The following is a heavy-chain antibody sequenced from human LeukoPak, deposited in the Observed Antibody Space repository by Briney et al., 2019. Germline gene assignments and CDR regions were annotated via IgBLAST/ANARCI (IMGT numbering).Heavy chain of an antibody. D-gene: IGHD2-15*01. Sequence: PSETLSLTCAVYGGSFSGYYWSWIRQPPGKGLEWIGEINHSGSTNYNPSLKSRVTISVDTSKNQFSLKLSSVTVADTAVYYCARAPRRNYCSGGSCYPFDYWGQGTLVTVSS. V-gene: IGHV4-34*01. CDR2: INHSGST. CDR3: ARAPRRNYCSGGSCYPFDY. CDR1: GGSFSGYY. J-gene: IGHJ4*02.